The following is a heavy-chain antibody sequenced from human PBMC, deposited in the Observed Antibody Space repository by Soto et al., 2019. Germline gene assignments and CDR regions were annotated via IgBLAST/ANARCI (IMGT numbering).Heavy chain of an antibody. J-gene: IGHJ3*02. V-gene: IGHV4-59*01. CDR3: ARVKGAPVRVTPEIAFDI. CDR1: GGSISSYY. CDR2: IYYSGST. Sequence: SETLSLTCTVSGGSISSYYWSWIRQPPGKGLERIGYIYYSGSTNYNPSLKSRVTISVDTSKNQFSLKLSSVTAADTAVYYCARVKGAPVRVTPEIAFDIWVQGTMVTVSS. D-gene: IGHD4-4*01.